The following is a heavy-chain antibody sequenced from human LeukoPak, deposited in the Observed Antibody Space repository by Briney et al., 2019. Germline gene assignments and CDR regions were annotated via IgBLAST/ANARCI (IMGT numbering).Heavy chain of an antibody. D-gene: IGHD4-17*01. J-gene: IGHJ4*02. CDR3: ARSPXXXXXTGSRGXFDY. Sequence: SGPTLVNPTQTLTLTCTFSGFSFSTSGVGVGWIRQPPGKALEWLAVTYWDEDKRYRPSLKSRLTITKDTSKNKVVLTMTNMDXXXXXTXXXARSPXXXXXTGSRGXFDYXGRGXLVT. V-gene: IGHV2-5*02. CDR2: TYWDEDK. CDR1: GFSFSTSGVG.